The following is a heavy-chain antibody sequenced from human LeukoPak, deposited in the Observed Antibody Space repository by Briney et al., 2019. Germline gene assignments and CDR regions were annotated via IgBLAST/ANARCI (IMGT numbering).Heavy chain of an antibody. CDR2: ISAYNGNT. V-gene: IGHV1-18*01. Sequence: ASVKVSCKASCYTFTSYCIRWVRQAPGQGLEWMGWISAYNGNTNYAQKLQGRVTMTTDTSTSTAYMELSSLRSEDAAVYYCARDREGVALALWGQGTTVTVSS. J-gene: IGHJ6*02. CDR1: CYTFTSYC. D-gene: IGHD2-8*01. CDR3: ARDREGVALAL.